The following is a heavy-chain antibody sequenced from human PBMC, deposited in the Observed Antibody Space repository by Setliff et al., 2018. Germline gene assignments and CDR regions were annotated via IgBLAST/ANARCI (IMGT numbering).Heavy chain of an antibody. Sequence: PGESLKISCEGSGYSFTSYWIAWVRQMPGKGLEWMGIIYPGDSDTRYSPSFQGQVTISADRSTRTAHLQWSSLKASDTAFYYCARSDYGDYFAWDSYGMDVWGQGTTVTVSS. J-gene: IGHJ6*02. V-gene: IGHV5-51*01. CDR3: ARSDYGDYFAWDSYGMDV. CDR2: IYPGDSDT. CDR1: GYSFTSYW. D-gene: IGHD4-17*01.